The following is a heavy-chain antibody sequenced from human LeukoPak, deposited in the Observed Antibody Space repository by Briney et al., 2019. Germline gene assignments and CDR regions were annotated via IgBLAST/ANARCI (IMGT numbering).Heavy chain of an antibody. CDR1: GGSFSGYY. J-gene: IGHJ4*02. CDR2: INHSGST. V-gene: IGHV4-34*01. D-gene: IGHD3-10*01. Sequence: SETLSLTCAVYGGSFSGYYWSWIRQPPGKGLEWIGEINHSGSTNYNPSLKSRVTISVDTSKNQFSLKLSSVTAADTAVYYCARAYYYGSGRPNDYWGQGTLVTVSS. CDR3: ARAYYYGSGRPNDY.